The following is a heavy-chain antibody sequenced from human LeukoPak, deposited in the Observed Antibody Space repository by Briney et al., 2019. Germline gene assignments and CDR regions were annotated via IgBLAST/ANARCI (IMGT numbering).Heavy chain of an antibody. Sequence: SQTLSLTCAISGDSVSSNSVTWNWIRQSPSRGLEWLGRTYYRSTWYNDYAVSVRGRITVDPDTSKNQFSLHLNSVTPEDTAVYYCARRLTQYDCFDPWGQGILVTVSS. CDR2: TYYRSTWYN. J-gene: IGHJ5*02. CDR3: ARRLTQYDCFDP. V-gene: IGHV6-1*01. D-gene: IGHD2-2*01. CDR1: GDSVSSNSVT.